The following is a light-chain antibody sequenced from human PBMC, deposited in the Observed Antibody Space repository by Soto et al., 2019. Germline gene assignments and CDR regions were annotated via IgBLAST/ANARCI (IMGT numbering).Light chain of an antibody. J-gene: IGKJ2*01. CDR1: QSVSSSY. CDR2: AVS. Sequence: EIVLTQSPGTLSLSPGERATLSCRASQSVSSSYLAWYQQKPGQAPRLLIYAVSSRATGIPDRFSGSGSGTDFTLTISRLEPEDFAVYYCQQYGSSGYTFGRGTKLEIK. CDR3: QQYGSSGYT. V-gene: IGKV3-20*01.